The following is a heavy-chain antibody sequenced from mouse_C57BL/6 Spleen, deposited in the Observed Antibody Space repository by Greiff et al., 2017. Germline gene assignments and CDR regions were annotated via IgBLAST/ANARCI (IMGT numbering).Heavy chain of an antibody. V-gene: IGHV1-20*01. CDR1: GYSFTGYF. D-gene: IGHD2-3*01. CDR3: ARGGWLLPSWFAY. CDR2: INPYNGDT. Sequence: LVKPGDSVKISCKASGYSFTGYFMNWVMQSHGKSLEWIGRINPYNGDTFYNQKFKGKATLTVDKSSSTAHMELRSLTSEDSAVYYCARGGWLLPSWFAYWGQGTLVTVSA. J-gene: IGHJ3*01.